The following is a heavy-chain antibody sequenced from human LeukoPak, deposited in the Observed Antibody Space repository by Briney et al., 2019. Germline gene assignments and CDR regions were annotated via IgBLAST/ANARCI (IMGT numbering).Heavy chain of an antibody. D-gene: IGHD4-17*01. Sequence: GESLKISCKGSGYSFTSYWIGWVRQMPGKVLEWVGIIYPDDSDTRYSPSFQDQVIISADKSISTAYLQWSSMKASDTAMYYCARHYPGGDYFIDYWGQGTLVTVSS. CDR3: ARHYPGGDYFIDY. CDR1: GYSFTSYW. J-gene: IGHJ4*02. CDR2: IYPDDSDT. V-gene: IGHV5-51*01.